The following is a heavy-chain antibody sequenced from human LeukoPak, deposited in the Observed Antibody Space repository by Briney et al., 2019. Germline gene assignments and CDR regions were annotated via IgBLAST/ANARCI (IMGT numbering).Heavy chain of an antibody. CDR2: IYYSGST. J-gene: IGHJ3*02. V-gene: IGHV4-30-4*08. D-gene: IGHD2-2*01. CDR1: GGSISSGDYY. CDR3: ARGYCSSTSCYPANDAFDI. Sequence: SETLSLTCTVSGGSISSGDYYWSWIRQPPGKGLEWIGYIYYSGSTYYNPSLKSRVTISVDTSKNQFSLKLSSVTAADTAVYYCARGYCSSTSCYPANDAFDIWGQGTMVTVSS.